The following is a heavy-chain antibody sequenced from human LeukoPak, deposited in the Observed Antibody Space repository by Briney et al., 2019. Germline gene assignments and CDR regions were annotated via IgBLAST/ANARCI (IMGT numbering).Heavy chain of an antibody. J-gene: IGHJ3*02. D-gene: IGHD5-24*01. Sequence: GESLRLSCAGSGFTFSRSWMTWVRQAPGKGLEWVGSINQDGSVEHYMDSVKGRFTISRDNAEKSLYVQMNSLRAEDTAVYYCARDHGAWLQEGDDAFDIWGQGTMVTVSS. CDR3: ARDHGAWLQEGDDAFDI. CDR2: INQDGSVE. CDR1: GFTFSRSW. V-gene: IGHV3-7*01.